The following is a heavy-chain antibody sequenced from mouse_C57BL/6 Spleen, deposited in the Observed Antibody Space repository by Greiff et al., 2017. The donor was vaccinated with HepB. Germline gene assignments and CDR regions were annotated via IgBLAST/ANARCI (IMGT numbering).Heavy chain of an antibody. V-gene: IGHV1-55*01. D-gene: IGHD2-2*01. CDR2: IFPGSGST. J-gene: IGHJ2*01. CDR1: GYTFTSYW. Sequence: QVQLQQPGAELVKPGASVKMSCKASGYTFTSYWITWVKQRPGQGLEWIGDIFPGSGSTNDNEKFKSKATLTVDTSSSTAYMTLSSLTSEDSAVYYCARWVMVNVDYWGQGTTLTVSS. CDR3: ARWVMVNVDY.